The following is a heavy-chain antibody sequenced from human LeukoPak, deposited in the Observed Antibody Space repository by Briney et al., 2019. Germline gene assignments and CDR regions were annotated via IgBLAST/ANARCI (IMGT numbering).Heavy chain of an antibody. CDR3: ARHKMGAGGAGLDYFDY. Sequence: PSDTLSLPCTVWGGSSNYYYGLWPRHPPGGARVGIRYHYYSASTNYNPALKSRVTISVDTSKIQFSLRLGSVTAADTAVYYCARHKMGAGGAGLDYFDYWGQGTLVTVSS. CDR2: HYYSAST. CDR1: GGSSNYYY. D-gene: IGHD6-19*01. V-gene: IGHV4-59*08. J-gene: IGHJ4*02.